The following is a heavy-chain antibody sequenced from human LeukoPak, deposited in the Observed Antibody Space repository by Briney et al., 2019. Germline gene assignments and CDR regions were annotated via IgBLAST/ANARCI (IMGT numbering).Heavy chain of an antibody. J-gene: IGHJ5*02. CDR1: GFTFSSYC. V-gene: IGHV3-23*01. CDR2: ISGSGGSV. Sequence: GGSLRLSCAASGFTFSSYCVSWVRQAPGKGLEWVSAISGSGGSVYYADSVKGRFTISRDNSKNTLFLQMKSLRAEDTAVYYCAKDRRIVAVGPRRTIKNCLDPWGQGTLVTVSS. D-gene: IGHD6-13*01. CDR3: AKDRRIVAVGPRRTIKNCLDP.